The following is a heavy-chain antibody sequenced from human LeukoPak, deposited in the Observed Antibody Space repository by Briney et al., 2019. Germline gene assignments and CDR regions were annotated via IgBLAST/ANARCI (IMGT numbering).Heavy chain of an antibody. D-gene: IGHD2-15*01. J-gene: IGHJ4*02. CDR3: ARKAALSGSFDY. CDR1: GGSISSSSYY. Sequence: SETLSLTCTVSGGSISSSSYYWSWIRQPPGKGLEWIGYIYYSGSTNYNPSLKSRVTISVDTSKDQFSLKLSSVTAADTAVYYCARKAALSGSFDYWGQGTLVTVSS. V-gene: IGHV4-61*05. CDR2: IYYSGST.